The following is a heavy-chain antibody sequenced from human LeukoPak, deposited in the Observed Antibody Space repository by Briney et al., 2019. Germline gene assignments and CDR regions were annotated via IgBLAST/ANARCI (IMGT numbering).Heavy chain of an antibody. V-gene: IGHV4-59*11. D-gene: IGHD2-2*01. CDR1: GGSISSHY. J-gene: IGHJ4*02. Sequence: SETLSLTCTVSGGSISSHYWSWIRQPPGKGLEWIGYIYYSGSTNYNPSLKSRVTISVDTSKNQFSLKLSSVTAADTAVYYCAREVCSSTSCYPRAFDYWGQGTLVTASS. CDR3: AREVCSSTSCYPRAFDY. CDR2: IYYSGST.